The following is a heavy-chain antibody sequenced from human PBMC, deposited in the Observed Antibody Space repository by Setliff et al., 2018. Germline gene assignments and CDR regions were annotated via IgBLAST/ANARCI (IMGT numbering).Heavy chain of an antibody. J-gene: IGHJ4*02. V-gene: IGHV4-59*11. D-gene: IGHD6-13*01. CDR1: GASISSHY. CDR3: ARAGVAAADRKGLLEY. Sequence: SETLSLTCTVSGASISSHYWSWIRQAPGKGLQWIAYVHYNGETNYNPSLKSRVLISVDTSKNQLSLRVTSVTAADTAVYYCARAGVAAADRKGLLEYWGQGTLVTVSS. CDR2: VHYNGET.